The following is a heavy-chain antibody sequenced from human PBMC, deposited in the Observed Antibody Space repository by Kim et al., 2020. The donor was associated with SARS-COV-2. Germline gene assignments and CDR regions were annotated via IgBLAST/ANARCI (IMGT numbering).Heavy chain of an antibody. Sequence: SETLSLTCTVSGGSVSSGSYYWSWIRQPPGKGLEWIGYIYYSGSTNYNPSLKSRVTISVDTSKNQYSLKLSSVTAADTAVYYCATRADLFMGLSPLGAFDIWGQGTMVTVSS. D-gene: IGHD3-16*02. CDR3: ATRADLFMGLSPLGAFDI. CDR2: IYYSGST. V-gene: IGHV4-61*01. J-gene: IGHJ3*02. CDR1: GGSVSSGSYY.